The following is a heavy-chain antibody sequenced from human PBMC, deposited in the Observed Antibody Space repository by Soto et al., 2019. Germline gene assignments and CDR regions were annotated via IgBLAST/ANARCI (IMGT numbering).Heavy chain of an antibody. J-gene: IGHJ6*02. V-gene: IGHV3-74*01. D-gene: IGHD3-3*01. CDR2: IDSDGSST. Sequence: HPGGSLRLSCAASGFTFRSYWMHWVRQAPGNGRLWVSRIDSDGSSTSYADSVKGRFTISRANAKNTLYLQMNSLRAEDTAVYYCARVLEYVCWSGYYPYYYYYYAMDVWAQGT. CDR1: GFTFRSYW. CDR3: ARVLEYVCWSGYYPYYYYYYAMDV.